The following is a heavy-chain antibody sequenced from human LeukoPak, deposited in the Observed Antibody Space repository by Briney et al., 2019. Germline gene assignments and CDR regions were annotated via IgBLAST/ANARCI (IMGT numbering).Heavy chain of an antibody. J-gene: IGHJ4*02. D-gene: IGHD6-13*01. CDR2: ISHDGNSQ. V-gene: IGHV3-30-3*01. CDR3: AREYSTNWYRSLRD. CDR1: GFTFSGFA. Sequence: GGSLRLSCAASGFTFSGFAMHWVRQAPGKGLEWVTLISHDGNSQYYADSVKGRFIISRDNSENTLYLRMNSLRPDDTAVYYCAREYSTNWYRSLRDWGQGTLVTVSS.